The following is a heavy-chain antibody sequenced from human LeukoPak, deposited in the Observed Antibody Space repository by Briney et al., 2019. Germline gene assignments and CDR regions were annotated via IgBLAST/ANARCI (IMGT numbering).Heavy chain of an antibody. CDR3: ARVGSGCFDF. CDR1: GGSISSYY. Sequence: SETLSLTCTVSGGSISSYYWSWTRQPPGKGLERIGYIYYSGNTNDNTSLKSRVTISIDTSKNQFSLKLTSVTAADTAVYYCARVGSGCFDFWGEGTLVSVSS. J-gene: IGHJ4*02. V-gene: IGHV4-59*01. CDR2: IYYSGNT. D-gene: IGHD6-19*01.